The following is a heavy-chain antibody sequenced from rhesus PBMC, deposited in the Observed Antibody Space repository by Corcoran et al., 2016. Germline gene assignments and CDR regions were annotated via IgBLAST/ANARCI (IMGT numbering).Heavy chain of an antibody. Sequence: QVQLQESGPGLVKRSETLSLTCAVSGGSFSGYYWGWIRQPPGKGLEWIGYSRGSSGSTDYNPALRSRVTISTATSKNQFPLKLRSVTAADTAVYYCAGRRIYYPVDYWGQGVLVTVSS. CDR2: SRGSSGST. CDR1: GGSFSGYY. CDR3: AGRRIYYPVDY. V-gene: IGHV4-165*01. J-gene: IGHJ4*01. D-gene: IGHD5-36*01.